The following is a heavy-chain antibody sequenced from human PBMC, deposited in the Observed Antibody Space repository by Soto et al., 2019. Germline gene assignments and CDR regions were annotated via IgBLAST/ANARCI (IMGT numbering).Heavy chain of an antibody. J-gene: IGHJ6*02. V-gene: IGHV3-30*18. CDR3: ANSPRSGRPYYYYGMDV. D-gene: IGHD3-10*01. CDR1: GFTFSSYG. CDR2: ISYDGSNK. Sequence: GGSLRLSCAASGFTFSSYGMHWVRQAPGKGLEWVAVISYDGSNKYYADSVKGRFTISRDNSKNTLYLQMNSLRAEDTAVYYCANSPRSGRPYYYYGMDVWGQGTTVTVSS.